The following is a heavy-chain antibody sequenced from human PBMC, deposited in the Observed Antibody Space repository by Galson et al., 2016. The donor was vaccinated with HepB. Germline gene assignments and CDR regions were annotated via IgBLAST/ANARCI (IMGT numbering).Heavy chain of an antibody. CDR3: ARDGSEEMGDDFYMDV. CDR2: INPGGSSL. Sequence: SVKVSCKASGYTFVSHYVHWVRQAPGQGFEWMGMINPGGSSLSYAQRFQGRVIMTRDTSTNTVYMELSSLRSDDTAVYYCARDGSEEMGDDFYMDVWGKGTTVTVSS. V-gene: IGHV1-46*01. CDR1: GYTFVSHY. J-gene: IGHJ6*03. D-gene: IGHD3-3*01.